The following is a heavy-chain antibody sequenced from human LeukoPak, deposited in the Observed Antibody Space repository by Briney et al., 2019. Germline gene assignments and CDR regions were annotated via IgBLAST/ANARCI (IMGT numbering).Heavy chain of an antibody. Sequence: ASVKVSCKAFGYTFTSNYMHWVRQAPGQGPEWMGVISPSGGSTTYAQKFQGRVTLTRDMSTSTVYMELSSLRSEDTAVYYCARAGITMVRGVTEYNWFDPWGQGTLVTVSS. J-gene: IGHJ5*02. CDR1: GYTFTSNY. CDR2: ISPSGGST. V-gene: IGHV1-46*01. CDR3: ARAGITMVRGVTEYNWFDP. D-gene: IGHD3-10*01.